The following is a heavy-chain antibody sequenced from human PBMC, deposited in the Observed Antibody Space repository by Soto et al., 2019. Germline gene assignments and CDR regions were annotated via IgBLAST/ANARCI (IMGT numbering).Heavy chain of an antibody. Sequence: GESLKISCKGSGYSFTSYWIGWVRQMPGKGLEWMGIIYPGDSDTRYSPSFQGQVTISADKSISTAYLQWSSLKASDTARYYCARPKSSSDDAFDIWGQGTMVTVSS. CDR2: IYPGDSDT. D-gene: IGHD6-6*01. V-gene: IGHV5-51*01. J-gene: IGHJ3*02. CDR3: ARPKSSSDDAFDI. CDR1: GYSFTSYW.